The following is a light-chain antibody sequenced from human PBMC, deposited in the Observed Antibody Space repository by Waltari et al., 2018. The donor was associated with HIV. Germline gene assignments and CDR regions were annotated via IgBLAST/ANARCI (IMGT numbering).Light chain of an antibody. CDR1: PTISSW. V-gene: IGKV1-5*03. Sequence: DIQLTQSPSTLSVSVGDRVTITCRASPTISSWLAWYQQRPGKAPKLLIYKASNLESGVPSRFSGSGSGTEFTLTISSLQSDDFAIYYCQQYNSFPLTFGGGTKVEIK. CDR2: KAS. CDR3: QQYNSFPLT. J-gene: IGKJ4*01.